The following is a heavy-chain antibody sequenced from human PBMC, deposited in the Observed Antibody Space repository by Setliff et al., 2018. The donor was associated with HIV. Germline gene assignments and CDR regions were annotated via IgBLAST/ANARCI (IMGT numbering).Heavy chain of an antibody. CDR2: ISAYNGNT. Sequence: ASVKVSCKASGYTFTSYGISWVRQAPGQGLEWMGWISAYNGNTNYAQKLQGRVTMTTDTSTSTAYMELRSLRSDDTAAYYCARDEAAAGTLRDAFDIWGQGTMVTVSS. J-gene: IGHJ3*02. V-gene: IGHV1-18*01. CDR3: ARDEAAAGTLRDAFDI. D-gene: IGHD6-13*01. CDR1: GYTFTSYG.